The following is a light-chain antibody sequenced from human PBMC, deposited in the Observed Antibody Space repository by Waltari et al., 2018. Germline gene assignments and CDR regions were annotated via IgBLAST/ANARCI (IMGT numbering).Light chain of an antibody. CDR1: SSNIGNNA. Sequence: QSVLTQPPSVSEAPRQRVTISCPGRSSNIGNNAVTWYQQLPGKAPKLLIYYDDLLPSGVSDRFSGSKSGTSASLAISGLQSEDEADYYCAAWDDSLNGVVFGGGTKLTVL. CDR2: YDD. V-gene: IGLV1-36*01. J-gene: IGLJ2*01. CDR3: AAWDDSLNGVV.